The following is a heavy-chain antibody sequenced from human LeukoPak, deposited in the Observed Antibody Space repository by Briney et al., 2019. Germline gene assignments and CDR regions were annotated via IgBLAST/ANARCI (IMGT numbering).Heavy chain of an antibody. J-gene: IGHJ3*01. D-gene: IGHD6-6*01. CDR2: INHRGST. V-gene: IGHV4-34*01. CDR1: GGPFTGYY. CDR3: AKVYSSSPQDAFGV. Sequence: SETLSLTCAVYGGPFTGYYWSWIRQSPDKGLEWIGEINHRGSTNYNSSLKSRLTISADTSKNQFSLHLSSVTAADTAVYYCAKVYSSSPQDAFGVWGQGTMVTVSS.